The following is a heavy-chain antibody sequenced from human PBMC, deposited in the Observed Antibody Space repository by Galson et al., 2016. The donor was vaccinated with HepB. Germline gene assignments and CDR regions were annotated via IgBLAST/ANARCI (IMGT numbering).Heavy chain of an antibody. Sequence: SLRLSCAASGFSFGSYAMHWVRQAPGKGLEWVAVISYGGSNKYYADSVKGRFTISRDNSKNTLYLQMNSLRAEDTAVYYCARAQRWLQYNFDYWGQGTLVTVSS. J-gene: IGHJ4*02. CDR2: ISYGGSNK. CDR1: GFSFGSYA. CDR3: ARAQRWLQYNFDY. D-gene: IGHD5-24*01. V-gene: IGHV3-30*04.